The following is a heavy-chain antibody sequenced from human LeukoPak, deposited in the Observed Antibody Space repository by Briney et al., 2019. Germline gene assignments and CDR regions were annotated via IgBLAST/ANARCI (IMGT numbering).Heavy chain of an antibody. CDR2: IDWDDDK. V-gene: IGHV2-70*11. CDR3: ARGRDCTSTSCPDY. D-gene: IGHD2-2*01. J-gene: IGHJ4*02. Sequence: ESGPTLVNPTQTLTLTCTFSGFSLSTSGMCVSWIRQPPGKALEWLARIDWDDDKYYSTSLKTRLTISEDTSKNQVVLTMTNMDPVDTATYYCARGRDCTSTSCPDYWGQGTLVTVSS. CDR1: GFSLSTSGMC.